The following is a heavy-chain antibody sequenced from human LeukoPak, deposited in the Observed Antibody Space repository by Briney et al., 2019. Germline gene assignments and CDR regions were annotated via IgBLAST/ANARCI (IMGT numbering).Heavy chain of an antibody. J-gene: IGHJ6*02. Sequence: GGSLGLSCAASGFTFSSYAMSWVRQAPGEGLEWVSAISGSGGSTYYADSVKGRFTISRDNSKNTLYLQMNSLRAEDTAVYYCASRYYDSRAYYYGMDVWGQGTAVTVSS. CDR3: ASRYYDSRAYYYGMDV. V-gene: IGHV3-23*01. CDR2: ISGSGGST. CDR1: GFTFSSYA. D-gene: IGHD3-22*01.